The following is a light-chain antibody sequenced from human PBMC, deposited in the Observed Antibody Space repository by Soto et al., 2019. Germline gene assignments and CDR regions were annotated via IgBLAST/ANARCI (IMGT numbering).Light chain of an antibody. J-gene: IGKJ1*01. CDR3: HQRSSWPRGT. CDR1: QSVSSY. V-gene: IGKV3-11*01. CDR2: DAS. Sequence: EIVLTQSPATLSLSLGESATLSCRASQSVSSYLAWYQQKPGQGPRLPIYDASNRATGVSARFSGSGYGTDFTLTISSLEPDDFAVYYCHQRSSWPRGTFGQGTKVEIK.